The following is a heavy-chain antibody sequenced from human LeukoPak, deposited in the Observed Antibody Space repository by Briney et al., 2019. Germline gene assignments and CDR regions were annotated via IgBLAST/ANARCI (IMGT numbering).Heavy chain of an antibody. Sequence: SETLSLTCTVSGYSISSGYYWGWIRQPPGKGLEWIGSIYHSGSTYYNPSLKSRVTISVDTSKNQFSLKLSSVTAADTAVYYCARALTYYDILTGYYDDAFDIWGQGTMVTVSS. J-gene: IGHJ3*02. CDR3: ARALTYYDILTGYYDDAFDI. D-gene: IGHD3-9*01. V-gene: IGHV4-38-2*02. CDR1: GYSISSGYY. CDR2: IYHSGST.